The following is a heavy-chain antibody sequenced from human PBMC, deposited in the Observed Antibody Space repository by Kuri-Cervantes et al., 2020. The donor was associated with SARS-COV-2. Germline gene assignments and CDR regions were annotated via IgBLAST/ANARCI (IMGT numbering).Heavy chain of an antibody. CDR1: GGSISSSSYY. Sequence: SETLSLTCTVSGGSISSSSYYWGWIRQPPGKGLEWIGSIYYSGSTYYNPSLKSRVTISVDTSKNQFSLKLSSVTAADTAVYYYASQAAKYCSSTSCYTGVFDYWGQGTLVTVSS. CDR2: IYYSGST. J-gene: IGHJ4*02. D-gene: IGHD2-2*02. V-gene: IGHV4-39*07. CDR3: ASQAAKYCSSTSCYTGVFDY.